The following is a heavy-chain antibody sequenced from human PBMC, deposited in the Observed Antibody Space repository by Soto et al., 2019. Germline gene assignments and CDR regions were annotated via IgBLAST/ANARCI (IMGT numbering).Heavy chain of an antibody. CDR2: NYYSGST. CDR3: ASLIRRNYYGSGSFYYMDV. D-gene: IGHD3-10*01. CDR1: GVSISSYY. V-gene: IGHV4-59*08. Sequence: SETLSLTCTVSGVSISSYYWSWIRQPPGKGLEWIGYNYYSGSTNYNPSLKRRVTISVDTSKNQFSLKLSSVTAADTAVYFCASLIRRNYYGSGSFYYMDVWGKGTTFTFSS. J-gene: IGHJ6*03.